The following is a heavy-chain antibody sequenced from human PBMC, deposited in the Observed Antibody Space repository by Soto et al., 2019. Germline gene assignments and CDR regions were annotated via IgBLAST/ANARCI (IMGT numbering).Heavy chain of an antibody. V-gene: IGHV3-66*02. J-gene: IGHJ6*03. CDR1: GFTVSSNY. CDR3: ASLSRIAAAGTLYYYYMDV. Sequence: GGSLRLSCAASGFTVSSNYMSWVRQAPGKGLEWVSVIYSGGSTYYADSVKGRFTISRDNSKNTLYLQMNSLRAEDTAVYYCASLSRIAAAGTLYYYYMDVWGKGTTVTVSS. CDR2: IYSGGST. D-gene: IGHD6-13*01.